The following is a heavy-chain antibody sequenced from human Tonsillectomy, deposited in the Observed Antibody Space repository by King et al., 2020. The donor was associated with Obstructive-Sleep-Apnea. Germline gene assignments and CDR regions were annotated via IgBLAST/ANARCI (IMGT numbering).Heavy chain of an antibody. V-gene: IGHV1-46*01. Sequence: VQLVESGAEVKKPGASVKVSCKASGYTFTSYYMHWVRQAPGQGLEWMGIINPSGGSTSYAQKFQGRVTMTRDTSTSTVYMELSSLRSEDTAVYYCARLDEGSDYGGNRGIVDYWAQGTLVTVSS. CDR1: GYTFTSYY. J-gene: IGHJ4*02. CDR3: ARLDEGSDYGGNRGIVDY. CDR2: INPSGGST. D-gene: IGHD4-23*01.